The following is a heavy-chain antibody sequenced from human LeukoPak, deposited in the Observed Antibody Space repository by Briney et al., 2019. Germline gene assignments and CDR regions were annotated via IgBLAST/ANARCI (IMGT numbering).Heavy chain of an antibody. D-gene: IGHD5-24*01. J-gene: IGHJ4*02. CDR2: IKQDGREK. CDR1: RFTFSTYW. Sequence: GGSLRLSCAASRFTFSTYWMSWVRQAPGKWLEWVANIKQDGREKYYVASVKGRFTISRDNAKNSLYLQMNSLRAEDTAVYYCARDRGNDYNSYFFDYWGQGILVTVSS. CDR3: ARDRGNDYNSYFFDY. V-gene: IGHV3-7*01.